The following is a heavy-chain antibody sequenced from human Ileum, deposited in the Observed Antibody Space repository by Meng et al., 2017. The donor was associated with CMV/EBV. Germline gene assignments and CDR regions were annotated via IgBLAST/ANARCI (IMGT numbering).Heavy chain of an antibody. CDR2: ISGSGANS. CDR3: AKDRYCEPAHFDY. CDR1: GLTFNSYS. J-gene: IGHJ4*02. Sequence: GRSLRLSCVASGLTFNSYSMGWVRQAPGKGLEWVAAISGSGANSYYAESVKGRATISRDNSKNTLRLELNGLRAEDTAVYYCAKDRYCEPAHFDYWGQGTLVTVSS. D-gene: IGHD3-9*01. V-gene: IGHV3-23*01.